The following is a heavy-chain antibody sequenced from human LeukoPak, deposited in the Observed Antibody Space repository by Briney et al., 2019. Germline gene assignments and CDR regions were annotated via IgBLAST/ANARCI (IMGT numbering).Heavy chain of an antibody. D-gene: IGHD5-18*01. CDR1: GGSFSSSSYY. CDR2: IYYSGST. CDR3: ARQGYSYGTSYNWFDP. Sequence: PSETLSLTCTVSGGSFSSSSYYWGWIRQPPGKGLEWIGSIYYSGSTYYNPSLKSRVTISVDTSKNQFSLKLSSVTAADTAVYYCARQGYSYGTSYNWFDPWGQGTLVTVSS. V-gene: IGHV4-39*01. J-gene: IGHJ5*02.